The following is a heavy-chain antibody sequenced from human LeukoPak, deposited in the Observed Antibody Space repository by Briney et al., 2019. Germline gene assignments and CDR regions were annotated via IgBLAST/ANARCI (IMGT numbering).Heavy chain of an antibody. J-gene: IGHJ4*02. CDR1: GFTFSSYE. D-gene: IGHD6-19*01. CDR2: ISSSGSPI. Sequence: GSLRLSCAASGFTFSSYEMNWVRPAPGKGLEWVSYISSSGSPIYYADSVKGRFTISRDNVKSSLHLQMNNLRAEDTAVYYCARDSADSGWLDYWGQGTLVTVSS. CDR3: ARDSADSGWLDY. V-gene: IGHV3-48*03.